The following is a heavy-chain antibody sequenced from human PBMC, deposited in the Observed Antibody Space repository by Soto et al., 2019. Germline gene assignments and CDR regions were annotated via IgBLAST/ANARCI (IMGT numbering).Heavy chain of an antibody. CDR2: IVVGSGNT. V-gene: IGHV1-58*01. Sequence: SVKVSCKASGFTFTSSAVQWVRQARGQRLEWIGWIVVGSGNTNYAQKFQERVTITRDMSTSTAYMELSSLRSEDTAVYYCAATPITGTLYYHGMDVWGQGTTVTVSS. CDR3: AATPITGTLYYHGMDV. D-gene: IGHD1-20*01. CDR1: GFTFTSSA. J-gene: IGHJ6*02.